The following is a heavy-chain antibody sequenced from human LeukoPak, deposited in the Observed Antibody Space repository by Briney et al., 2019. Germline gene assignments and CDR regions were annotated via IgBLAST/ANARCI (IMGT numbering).Heavy chain of an antibody. J-gene: IGHJ6*03. Sequence: SETLSLTCTVSGGSISSYYWSWIRQPPGKGLEWIGYIYYSGSTNYNPSLKSRVTISVDTSKNQFSLKLSSVTAADTAVYYCARDAGYIGYYYMDVWGKGTTVTISS. CDR1: GGSISSYY. V-gene: IGHV4-59*01. CDR3: ARDAGYIGYYYMDV. D-gene: IGHD5-18*01. CDR2: IYYSGST.